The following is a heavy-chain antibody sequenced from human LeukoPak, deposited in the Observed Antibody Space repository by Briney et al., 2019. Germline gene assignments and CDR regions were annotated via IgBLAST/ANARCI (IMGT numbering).Heavy chain of an antibody. CDR3: ARSRYSSSWYGDY. Sequence: GGSLRLSCAASGFTFSSYSMNWVRQAPGKGLEWVSSISSSSSYIYYADSVKGRFTISRDNAKNSLYLQMNSLRAEDTAVCYCARSRYSSSWYGDYWGQGTLVTVSS. D-gene: IGHD6-13*01. V-gene: IGHV3-21*01. J-gene: IGHJ4*02. CDR2: ISSSSSYI. CDR1: GFTFSSYS.